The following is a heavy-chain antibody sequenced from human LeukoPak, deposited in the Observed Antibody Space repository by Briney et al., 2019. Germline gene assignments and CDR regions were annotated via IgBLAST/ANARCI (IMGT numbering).Heavy chain of an antibody. Sequence: GGSLRLSCAASGFTFSSYSMNWVRQAPGKGLEWVSSVSSSSSYIYYADSVKGRFTISRDNAKDSLYLQMNSLRAEDTAVYYCARGAGYCSGGSCYSDWGQGTLVTVSS. CDR1: GFTFSSYS. V-gene: IGHV3-21*01. D-gene: IGHD2-15*01. CDR2: VSSSSSYI. J-gene: IGHJ4*02. CDR3: ARGAGYCSGGSCYSD.